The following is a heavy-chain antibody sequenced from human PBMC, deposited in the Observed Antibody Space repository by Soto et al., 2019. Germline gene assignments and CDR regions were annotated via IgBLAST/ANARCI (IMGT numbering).Heavy chain of an antibody. CDR2: IYSGGST. V-gene: IGHV3-66*01. CDR3: SRTEPLTHFMDV. Sequence: EVQLVESGGGLVQPGGSLRLSSAPSGFTVSSNYMSWVRQAPGKGLEWVSVIYSGGSTYYADSVKGRFTISRDNSKNTLYLQMNSLRAEDAAVYYCSRTEPLTHFMDVWGKGTTVTVSS. J-gene: IGHJ6*03. CDR1: GFTVSSNY.